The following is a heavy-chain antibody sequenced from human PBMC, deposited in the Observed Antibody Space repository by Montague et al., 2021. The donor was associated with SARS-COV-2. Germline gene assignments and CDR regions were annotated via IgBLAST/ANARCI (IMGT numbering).Heavy chain of an antibody. CDR3: ARGIGWRSRVIFDP. CDR2: IDRDDE. V-gene: IGHV2-70*20. Sequence: VKPTQTLTLTCTFSGFSLSTSGMCVSWVRQPPGKALEWLALIDRDDEYYNTSLKTRLTISKDTSKNQVVLTLTNMVPVDAATYFCARGIGWRSRVIFDPWGQGTLVTVSS. J-gene: IGHJ5*02. D-gene: IGHD1-26*01. CDR1: GFSLSTSGMC.